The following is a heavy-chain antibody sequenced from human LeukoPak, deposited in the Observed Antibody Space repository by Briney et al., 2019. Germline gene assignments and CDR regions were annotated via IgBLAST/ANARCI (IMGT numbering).Heavy chain of an antibody. Sequence: ASVKVSCKASGYTFTSYDINWVRQATGQGLEWMGWMNPNSGNTGYAQKFQGRVTMTRNTSISTAYMELSSLRSEDTAVYYCARGLGYCSSTSCRSPLNYYYMDVWGKGTTVTVSS. CDR1: GYTFTSYD. J-gene: IGHJ6*03. V-gene: IGHV1-8*01. CDR3: ARGLGYCSSTSCRSPLNYYYMDV. CDR2: MNPNSGNT. D-gene: IGHD2-2*01.